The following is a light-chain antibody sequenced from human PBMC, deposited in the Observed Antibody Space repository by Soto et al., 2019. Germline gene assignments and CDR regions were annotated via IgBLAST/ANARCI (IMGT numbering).Light chain of an antibody. J-gene: IGKJ4*01. CDR1: QSINRH. CDR2: DAS. CDR3: QQRSNWPPVT. Sequence: EIVLTQSPATLSLSPGERATLSCRASQSINRHLAWYRQNPGQAPRLLIYDASNRATGIPARFSGSGSGTDFTLTISSLEPEDFGVYYCQQRSNWPPVTFGGGTKVDIK. V-gene: IGKV3-11*01.